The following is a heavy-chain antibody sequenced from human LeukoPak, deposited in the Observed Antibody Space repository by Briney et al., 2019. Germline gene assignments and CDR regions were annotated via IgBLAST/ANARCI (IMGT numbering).Heavy chain of an antibody. J-gene: IGHJ4*02. CDR2: FDPEDGET. V-gene: IGHV1-24*01. CDR1: GYTLTELS. CDR3: ATSQITMVRGVIRQPY. Sequence: ASVKVSCKVSGYTLTELSMHWVRQAPGKGLEWMGGFDPEDGETIYAQKFQGRVTMTEDTSTDTAYMELSSLRSEDTVVYYCATSQITMVRGVIRQPYWGQGTLVTVSS. D-gene: IGHD3-10*01.